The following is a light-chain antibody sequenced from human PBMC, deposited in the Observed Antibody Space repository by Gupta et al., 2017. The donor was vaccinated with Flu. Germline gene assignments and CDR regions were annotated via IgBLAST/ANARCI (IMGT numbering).Light chain of an antibody. CDR3: QAWDSSTAV. CDR2: QDS. Sequence: SYELTQPPSVSVSPGQPASITCSGDTLGDKYACWYQQKPGPSPVLVIYQDSKRPSGIPERFSGSNSGNTATLTISGTQAMDEDDYYCQAWDSSTAVFGGGTKLTVL. CDR1: TLGDKY. V-gene: IGLV3-1*01. J-gene: IGLJ2*01.